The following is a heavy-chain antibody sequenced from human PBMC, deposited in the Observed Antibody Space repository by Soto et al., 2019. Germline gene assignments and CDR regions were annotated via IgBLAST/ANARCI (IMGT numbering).Heavy chain of an antibody. CDR2: TYYRCKWYN. CDR3: ARGSWDDVSGHYYMDV. J-gene: IGHJ6*03. V-gene: IGHV6-1*01. D-gene: IGHD1-1*01. Sequence: QVPLQQSGPGLVKPSQTLSLTCDISGDSVSSNSAGWNWIRQTPSRGLEWLGRTYYRCKWYNNYAVSVKSRVSVNPDTAKNQFSLQLNSVTPEDTAVYYCARGSWDDVSGHYYMDVWGKGTTVTVSS. CDR1: GDSVSSNSAG.